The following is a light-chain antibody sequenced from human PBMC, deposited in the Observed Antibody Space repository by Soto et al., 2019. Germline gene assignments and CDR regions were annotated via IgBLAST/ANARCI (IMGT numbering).Light chain of an antibody. J-gene: IGKJ2*01. CDR3: LQHNSLPLT. CDR2: AES. V-gene: IGKV1-17*01. CDR1: QGIKKA. Sequence: DIQMTQSPSSLSASVGDRVTITCRASQGIKKALVWYQQRPGKAPKRLIYAESSLQSGVPSRFSGTGSGTEFTLTINSLQPEDFATYYCLQHNSLPLTFGQGTKLEIK.